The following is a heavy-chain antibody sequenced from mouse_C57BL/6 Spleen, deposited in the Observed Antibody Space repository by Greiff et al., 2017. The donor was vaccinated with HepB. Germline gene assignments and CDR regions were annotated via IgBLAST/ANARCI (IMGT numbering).Heavy chain of an antibody. D-gene: IGHD3-2*02. Sequence: VMLVESGPELVKPGASVKISCKASGYAFSSSWMNWVKQRPGKGLEWIGRIYPGDGDTNYNGKFKGKATLTADKSSSTAYMQLSSLTSEDAAVYFCARWVSSGYGYWGQGTTLTVSS. CDR2: IYPGDGDT. J-gene: IGHJ2*01. CDR3: ARWVSSGYGY. CDR1: GYAFSSSW. V-gene: IGHV1-82*01.